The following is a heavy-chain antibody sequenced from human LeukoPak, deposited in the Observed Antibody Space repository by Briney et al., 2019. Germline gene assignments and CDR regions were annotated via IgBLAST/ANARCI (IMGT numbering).Heavy chain of an antibody. V-gene: IGHV3-53*01. CDR3: AREDSNYAIDY. CDR2: IYSGGST. D-gene: IGHD4-11*01. J-gene: IGHJ4*02. Sequence: GGSLRLSCAASGFTFSDYYMSWVRQAPGKGLEWVSVIYSGGSTYYADSVKGRFTISRDNSKNTLYLQMNSLRAEDTAVYYCAREDSNYAIDYWGQGTLVTVSS. CDR1: GFTFSDYY.